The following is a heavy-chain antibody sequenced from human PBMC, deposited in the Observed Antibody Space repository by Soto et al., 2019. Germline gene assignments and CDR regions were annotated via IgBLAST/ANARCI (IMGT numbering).Heavy chain of an antibody. Sequence: HPGGSLRLSCAASGFTFSSYGMHWVRQAPGKGLEWVAVISYDGSNKYYADSVKGRFTISRDNSKNTLYLQMNSLRAEDTAVYYCAKLPRRVTPSTAAAGTDYWGQGTLVTVSS. D-gene: IGHD6-13*01. CDR1: GFTFSSYG. J-gene: IGHJ4*02. V-gene: IGHV3-30*18. CDR2: ISYDGSNK. CDR3: AKLPRRVTPSTAAAGTDY.